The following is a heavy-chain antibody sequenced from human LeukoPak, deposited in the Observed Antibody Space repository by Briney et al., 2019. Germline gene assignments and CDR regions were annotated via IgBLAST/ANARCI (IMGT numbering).Heavy chain of an antibody. CDR1: GYTFTSYD. J-gene: IGHJ4*02. D-gene: IGHD3-22*01. Sequence: ASVKVSCKASGYTFTSYDINWVRQATGQGLEWMGWMNPNSGNTGYAQKFQGRVTMTRNTSISTAYMELSSLRSEDTAVYYCARGPDPYYYDNSGYYFDYWGQGTLVTVSS. CDR3: ARGPDPYYYDNSGYYFDY. V-gene: IGHV1-8*01. CDR2: MNPNSGNT.